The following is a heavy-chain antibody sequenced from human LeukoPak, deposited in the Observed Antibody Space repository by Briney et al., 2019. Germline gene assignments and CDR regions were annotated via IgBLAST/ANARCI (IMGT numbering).Heavy chain of an antibody. D-gene: IGHD3-10*01. V-gene: IGHV3-9*01. CDR2: ISWNSGSI. J-gene: IGHJ5*02. Sequence: GGSLRLSCAASGFTFDDYAMHWVRQAPGKGLEWVSGISWNSGSIDYADSVKGRFTISRDNAKNFLYMQMNSLRAEDTALYYCAKDGSGSYYNGWFDPWSQGTLVTVSA. CDR3: AKDGSGSYYNGWFDP. CDR1: GFTFDDYA.